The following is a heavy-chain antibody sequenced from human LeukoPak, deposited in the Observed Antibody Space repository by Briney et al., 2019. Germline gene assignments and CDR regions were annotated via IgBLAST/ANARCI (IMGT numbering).Heavy chain of an antibody. Sequence: PGGSLRLSCAASGFTFSSYSMNWVRQAPGKELEWVSYISSSSTTIYYADSVKGRFTISRDNAKNSLYLRMNSLRAEDTAVYYCARVEWGGYRKDYWGQGTLVTVSS. CDR2: ISSSSTTI. CDR3: ARVEWGGYRKDY. J-gene: IGHJ4*02. CDR1: GFTFSSYS. V-gene: IGHV3-48*01. D-gene: IGHD3-16*02.